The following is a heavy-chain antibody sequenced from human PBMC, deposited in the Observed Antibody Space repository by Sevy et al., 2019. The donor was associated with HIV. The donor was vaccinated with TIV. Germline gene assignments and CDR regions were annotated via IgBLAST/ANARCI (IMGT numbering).Heavy chain of an antibody. CDR2: ISSSSSYT. CDR1: GFTFSDYY. Sequence: GGSLRLSCAASGFTFSDYYMSWIRQAPGKGLECVSYISSSSSYTNYADSVKGRFTISRDNAKNSLYLQMNSLRAEDTAVYYCARSLRGYSGSYYFDYWGQGTLVTVSS. V-gene: IGHV3-11*06. J-gene: IGHJ4*02. D-gene: IGHD1-26*01. CDR3: ARSLRGYSGSYYFDY.